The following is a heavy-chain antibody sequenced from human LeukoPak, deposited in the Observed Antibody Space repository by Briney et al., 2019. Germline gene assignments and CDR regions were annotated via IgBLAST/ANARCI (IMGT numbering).Heavy chain of an antibody. CDR3: AREWGGGWLRGPYWYFDL. J-gene: IGHJ2*01. D-gene: IGHD5-12*01. CDR2: IYYSGST. V-gene: IGHV4-39*07. CDR1: GGSISSSSYY. Sequence: SETLSLTCTVSGGSISSSSYYWGWIRQPPGKGLEWIGSIYYSGSTYYNPSLKSRVTISVDTSKNQFSLKLSSVTAADTAVYYCAREWGGGWLRGPYWYFDLWGRGTLVTVSS.